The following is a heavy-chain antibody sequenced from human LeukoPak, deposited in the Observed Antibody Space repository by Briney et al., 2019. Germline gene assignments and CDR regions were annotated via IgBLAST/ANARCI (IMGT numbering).Heavy chain of an antibody. CDR2: IYYSGST. D-gene: IGHD1-26*01. J-gene: IGHJ5*02. CDR1: GGSISSSGYY. CDR3: ARHEYSGSYYGLSWFDP. Sequence: SETLSLTCTVPGGSISSSGYYWGWIRQPPGKGLEWIASIYYSGSTYYNPSLKSRVTISVDTSKNQLSLKLSSLTAADTAVYYCARHEYSGSYYGLSWFDPWGQGTLVTVSS. V-gene: IGHV4-39*01.